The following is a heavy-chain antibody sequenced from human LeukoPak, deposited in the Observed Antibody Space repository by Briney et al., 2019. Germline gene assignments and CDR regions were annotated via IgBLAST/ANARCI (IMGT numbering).Heavy chain of an antibody. CDR3: AKDVGKWESLHFFDY. Sequence: PGGSLRLSCVVSGFTFSNCAMSWVRQAPGKGLEWISGISGSGASTYYADSVKGRFTISRDDSRNTLYLQMNSLRGDDTAVYYCAKDVGKWESLHFFDYWGQGTLVTVSS. CDR2: ISGSGAST. J-gene: IGHJ4*02. CDR1: GFTFSNCA. D-gene: IGHD1-26*01. V-gene: IGHV3-23*01.